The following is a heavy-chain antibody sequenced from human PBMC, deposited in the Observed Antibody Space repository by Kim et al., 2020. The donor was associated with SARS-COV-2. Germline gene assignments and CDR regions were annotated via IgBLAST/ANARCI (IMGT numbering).Heavy chain of an antibody. D-gene: IGHD3-10*01. CDR3: AKDSSGNIVGTGGY. Sequence: GGSLRLSCAASGFTFSSYAMSWVRQAPGKGLEWVSAISGSGGSTYYADSVKGRFTISRDNSKNTLYLQMNSLRAEDTAVYYCAKDSSGNIVGTGGYWGQGTLVTVSS. V-gene: IGHV3-23*01. J-gene: IGHJ4*02. CDR2: ISGSGGST. CDR1: GFTFSSYA.